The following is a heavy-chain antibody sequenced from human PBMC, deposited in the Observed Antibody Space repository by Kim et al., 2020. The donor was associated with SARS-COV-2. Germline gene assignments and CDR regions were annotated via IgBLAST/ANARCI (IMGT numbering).Heavy chain of an antibody. CDR2: ISSSSSYI. Sequence: GGSLRLSCAASGFTFSSYSMNWVRQAPGKGLEWVSSISSSSSYIYYADSVKGRFTISRDNAKNSLYLQMNSLRAEDTAVYYCARAYSSGHLYYYYGMDVWGQGTTVTVSS. CDR3: ARAYSSGHLYYYYGMDV. CDR1: GFTFSSYS. V-gene: IGHV3-21*01. D-gene: IGHD6-19*01. J-gene: IGHJ6*02.